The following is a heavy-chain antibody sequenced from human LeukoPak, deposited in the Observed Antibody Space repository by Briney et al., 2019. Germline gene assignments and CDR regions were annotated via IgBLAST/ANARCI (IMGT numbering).Heavy chain of an antibody. Sequence: SVKVSCKASGGTFSSYAISWVRQAPGQGLEWMGGIIPIFGTANYAQKFQGRVTITTDEFTSTAYMELSSLRSEDTAVYYCATANPADFWSGYYDYYYYMDVWGKGTTVTVSS. CDR3: ATANPADFWSGYYDYYYYMDV. CDR1: GGTFSSYA. CDR2: IIPIFGTA. V-gene: IGHV1-69*05. J-gene: IGHJ6*03. D-gene: IGHD3-3*01.